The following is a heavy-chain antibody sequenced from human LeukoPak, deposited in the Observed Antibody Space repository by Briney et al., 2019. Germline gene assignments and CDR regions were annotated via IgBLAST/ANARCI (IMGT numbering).Heavy chain of an antibody. CDR2: INPNSGET. D-gene: IGHD2-8*01. Sequence: GASVKVSCKVSGYTFTHHYLHWVRQAPGQGLEWMGRINPNSGETNYKDKLQGRITMTSATSISTAYLEVTRLTSDDTAVYYCASEGYGVKPFGSWGQGTLVIVSS. V-gene: IGHV1-2*06. CDR3: ASEGYGVKPFGS. CDR1: GYTFTHHY. J-gene: IGHJ5*01.